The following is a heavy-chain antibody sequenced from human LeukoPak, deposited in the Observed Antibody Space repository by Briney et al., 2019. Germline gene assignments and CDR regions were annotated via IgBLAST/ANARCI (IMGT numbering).Heavy chain of an antibody. D-gene: IGHD6-19*01. Sequence: GGSLRLSCAASGFTFSSYEMNWVRQAPGKGLEWVSYISSSSSYIYYADSVKGRFTISRDNAKNSLYLQMNSLRAEDTAVYYCARDDGDSSGFDYWGQGTLVTVSS. CDR2: ISSSSSYI. V-gene: IGHV3-21*05. CDR1: GFTFSSYE. CDR3: ARDDGDSSGFDY. J-gene: IGHJ4*02.